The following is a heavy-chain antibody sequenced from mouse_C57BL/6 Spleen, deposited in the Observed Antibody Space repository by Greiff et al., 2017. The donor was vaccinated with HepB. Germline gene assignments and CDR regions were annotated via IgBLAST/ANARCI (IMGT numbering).Heavy chain of an antibody. D-gene: IGHD2-5*01. J-gene: IGHJ4*01. CDR1: GFSLSTSGMG. CDR2: IYWDDDK. Sequence: QVTLKESGPGILQSSQTLSLTCSFSGFSLSTSGMGVSWIRQPSGKGLEWLAHIYWDDDKRYNPSLKSRLTISKDTSRNQVFLKITSVDTADTATYYCARSPSYYSNYFYAMDYWGQGTSVTVSS. CDR3: ARSPSYYSNYFYAMDY. V-gene: IGHV8-12*01.